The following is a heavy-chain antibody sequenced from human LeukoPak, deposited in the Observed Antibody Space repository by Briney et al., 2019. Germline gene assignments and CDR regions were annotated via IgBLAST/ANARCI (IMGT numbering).Heavy chain of an antibody. CDR1: GYTFTGYY. Sequence: GASLKVSCKASGYTFTGYYMHWVRQAPGQGLEWVGWINPNSGGTNYAQKFQGRGTMTRDTSISTAYMELSRLRSDDTAVYYCARDGIAAAGRRPDIWGQGTVVTVSS. J-gene: IGHJ3*02. CDR2: INPNSGGT. CDR3: ARDGIAAAGRRPDI. V-gene: IGHV1-2*02. D-gene: IGHD6-13*01.